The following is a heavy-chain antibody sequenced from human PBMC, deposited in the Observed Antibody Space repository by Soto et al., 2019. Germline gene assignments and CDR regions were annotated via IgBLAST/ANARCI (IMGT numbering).Heavy chain of an antibody. CDR1: GGTFSSYT. CDR3: AREKTCYDFWSGYFY. V-gene: IGHV1-69*04. Sequence: SVKVSCKASGGTFSSYTISWVRQAPGQGLEWMGRIIPILGIANYAQKFQGRVTITADKSTSTAYMELSSLRSEDTAVYYCAREKTCYDFWSGYFYWGQGTLVTVSS. D-gene: IGHD3-3*01. J-gene: IGHJ4*02. CDR2: IIPILGIA.